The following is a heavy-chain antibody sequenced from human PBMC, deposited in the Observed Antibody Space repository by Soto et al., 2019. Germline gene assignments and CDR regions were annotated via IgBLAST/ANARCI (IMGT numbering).Heavy chain of an antibody. CDR2: IIPIFGTA. CDR3: ARAGTGDCSSTSCYRWYFDY. CDR1: GGTFSSYA. D-gene: IGHD2-2*02. Sequence: QVQLVQSGAEVKKPGSSVKVSCKASGGTFSSYAISWVRQAPGQGLEWMGGIIPIFGTANYAQKFQGRVTITADESTSTAYMELSSLRYEDTAVYYCARAGTGDCSSTSCYRWYFDYWGQGTLVTVSS. J-gene: IGHJ4*02. V-gene: IGHV1-69*01.